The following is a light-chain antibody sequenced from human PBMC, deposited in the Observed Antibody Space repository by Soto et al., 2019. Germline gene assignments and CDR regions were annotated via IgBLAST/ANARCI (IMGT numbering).Light chain of an antibody. Sequence: QSALTQPPSASGSPGQSVTISCTGTSSDVGGYNYVSWYQQHPGKAPKLMIYEVSKRPSGVPDRFSGSKSGNTASLTVSGLQAEDEAEYYCSSHVGGNNYVVFGGGTKVTVL. J-gene: IGLJ2*01. CDR2: EVS. CDR1: SSDVGGYNY. CDR3: SSHVGGNNYVV. V-gene: IGLV2-8*01.